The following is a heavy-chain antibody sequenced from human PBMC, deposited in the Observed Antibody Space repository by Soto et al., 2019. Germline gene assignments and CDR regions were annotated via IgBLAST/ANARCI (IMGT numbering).Heavy chain of an antibody. CDR2: VYYSGST. Sequence: SETLSLTCAVSGYSISNGDYWGWIRQAPGKGLEWIGSVYYSGSTHYEPSLRGRIAISVDTLKNQFSLRLTSVTAADTAMYFCARNISTHFDSWGQGIPVTVPS. CDR1: GYSISNGDY. J-gene: IGHJ4*02. V-gene: IGHV4-38-2*01. D-gene: IGHD3-9*01. CDR3: ARNISTHFDS.